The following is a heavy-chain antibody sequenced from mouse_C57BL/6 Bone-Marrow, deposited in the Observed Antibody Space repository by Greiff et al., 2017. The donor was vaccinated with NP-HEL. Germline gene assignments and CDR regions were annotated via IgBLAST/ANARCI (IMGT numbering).Heavy chain of an antibody. CDR1: GYTFTDYY. CDR3: ARTYYYGSLYYAMDY. J-gene: IGHJ4*01. Sequence: EVQLQQPGAELVKPGASVKISCKASGYTFTDYYMNWVKQSHGKSLEWIGDINPNNGGTSYNQKFKGKATLTVDKSSSTAYMELRSLTSEDSAVYYCARTYYYGSLYYAMDYWGQGTSVTVSS. D-gene: IGHD1-1*01. CDR2: INPNNGGT. V-gene: IGHV1-26*01.